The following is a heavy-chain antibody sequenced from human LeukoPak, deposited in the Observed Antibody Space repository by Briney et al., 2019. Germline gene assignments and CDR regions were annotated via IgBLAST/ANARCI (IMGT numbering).Heavy chain of an antibody. J-gene: IGHJ4*02. Sequence: GGSLRLSCAASGFTFNKNWMTWVRQAPGKGLEWVADMDQDGSDKYYDYSVKGRFTISRDNAKNSLYLQMNSLRVEDTAMYYYDKEALGRAGDSYFDYWGQGALVTVSP. V-gene: IGHV3-7*03. CDR1: GFTFNKNW. D-gene: IGHD2-21*01. CDR3: DKEALGRAGDSYFDY. CDR2: MDQDGSDK.